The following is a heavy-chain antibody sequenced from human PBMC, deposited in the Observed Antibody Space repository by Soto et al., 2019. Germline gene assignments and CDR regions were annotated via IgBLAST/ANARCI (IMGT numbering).Heavy chain of an antibody. Sequence: NPSETLSLTCAVYGGSFSGYYWSWIRQPPGKGLEWIGEINHSGSTNYNPSLKSRVTISVDTSKNQFSLKLSSVTAADTAVYYCARGPYYYDSSGYRGWGQGTLVTVSS. D-gene: IGHD3-22*01. CDR2: INHSGST. CDR1: GGSFSGYY. CDR3: ARGPYYYDSSGYRG. V-gene: IGHV4-34*01. J-gene: IGHJ4*02.